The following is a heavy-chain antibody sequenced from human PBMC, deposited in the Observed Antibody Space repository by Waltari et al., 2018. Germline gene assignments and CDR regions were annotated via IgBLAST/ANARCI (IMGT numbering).Heavy chain of an antibody. V-gene: IGHV1-69*01. CDR1: GGTFSSYT. Sequence: QVQLVQSGAELKKPGSSVKVSCKGSGGTFSSYTIIWVRQAPGQGLEWMGGIIPIFGAANYAQKFQGRVTITADESTSTAYMNLSTLRSEDTAVYYCARNSPSGSPDAFDIWGQGTMVTVSS. CDR2: IIPIFGAA. CDR3: ARNSPSGSPDAFDI. J-gene: IGHJ3*02. D-gene: IGHD1-26*01.